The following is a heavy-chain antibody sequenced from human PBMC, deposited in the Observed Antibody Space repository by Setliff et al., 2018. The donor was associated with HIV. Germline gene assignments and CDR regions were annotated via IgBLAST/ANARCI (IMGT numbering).Heavy chain of an antibody. CDR1: SGSISGDN. Sequence: HPSETLSLTCTVSSGSISGDNWWSWVRQPPGKGLEWVSTIGGSGDSTYYADSVKGRCTVSRDNSRNTLYLHINSLRAEDTAVYYCARRETGVLYFGTFYYNGVDVWGQGTTVTVSS. J-gene: IGHJ6*02. D-gene: IGHD3-10*01. CDR2: IGGSGDST. V-gene: IGHV3-23*01. CDR3: ARRETGVLYFGTFYYNGVDV.